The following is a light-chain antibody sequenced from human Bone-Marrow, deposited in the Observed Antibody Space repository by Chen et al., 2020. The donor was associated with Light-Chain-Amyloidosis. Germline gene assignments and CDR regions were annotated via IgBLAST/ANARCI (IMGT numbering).Light chain of an antibody. J-gene: IGKJ1*01. Sequence: DIQMTQSPSTLSASVGDRVTITCRASHTISAWLAWYQQKPGKAPKVLIYQASSLESGVPSRFSGSGSWTEFTLNISSLQPDDFATYYCHQYKSFPWTFGQGTKVEMK. CDR2: QAS. V-gene: IGKV1-5*03. CDR1: HTISAW. CDR3: HQYKSFPWT.